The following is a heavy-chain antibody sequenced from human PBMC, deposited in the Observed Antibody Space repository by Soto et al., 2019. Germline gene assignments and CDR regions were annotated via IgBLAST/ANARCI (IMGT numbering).Heavy chain of an antibody. CDR2: ISDYNGKT. D-gene: IGHD3-9*01. Sequence: ASVKVSCRASGYTFTSCGMSCVRQAPGQGLEWMGWISDYNGKTNYEKKLKGRVTMTTDTSTSTEYMELRRMRYDDKDVYYCERDREDILTGRGNFDYWGQGTLVT. V-gene: IGHV1-18*01. CDR3: ERDREDILTGRGNFDY. J-gene: IGHJ4*02. CDR1: GYTFTSCG.